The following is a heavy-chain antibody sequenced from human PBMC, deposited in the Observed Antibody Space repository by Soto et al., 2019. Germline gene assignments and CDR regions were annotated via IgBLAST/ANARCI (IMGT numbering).Heavy chain of an antibody. D-gene: IGHD3-3*02. CDR2: INHSGGT. CDR1: GGSFSGYY. CDR3: AGDRQFYHFWSGYQNEGPDRMDV. J-gene: IGHJ6*02. V-gene: IGHV4-34*02. Sequence: QLQLQQWGAGLLKPSKTLSLTCAVYGGSFSGYYWTWIRQAPGKGREGIGEINHSGGTNYNSSLKSRVTISVDTSKTQFSLIVYSVTAADTAVYYCAGDRQFYHFWSGYQNEGPDRMDVWGQGTTVIVSS.